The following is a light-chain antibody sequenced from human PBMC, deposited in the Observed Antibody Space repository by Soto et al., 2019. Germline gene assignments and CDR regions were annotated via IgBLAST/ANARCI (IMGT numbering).Light chain of an antibody. CDR2: AAS. Sequence: AIRMTQSPSSFSASTGDRVTITCRASQGISSYLAWYQQKPGKAPKLLIYAASTLQSGVPSRFSGSGSGTDFTLTISXXXXXXXXXXXXXXXXXXPYTFGQGTKLEIK. CDR3: XXXXXXPYT. CDR1: QGISSY. V-gene: IGKV1-8*01. J-gene: IGKJ2*01.